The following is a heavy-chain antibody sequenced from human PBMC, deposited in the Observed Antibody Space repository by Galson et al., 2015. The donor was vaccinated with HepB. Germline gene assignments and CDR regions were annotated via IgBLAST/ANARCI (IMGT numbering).Heavy chain of an antibody. CDR2: IDPSDSYT. V-gene: IGHV5-10-1*01. J-gene: IGHJ3*02. D-gene: IGHD3-9*01. Sequence: QSGAEVKKPGESLRISCKGSGYSFTSYWISWVRQMPGKGLEWMGRIDPSDSYTNYSPSFQGHVTISADKSISTAYLQWSSLEASDTAMYYCARRVVSGKRQYYDILTGYSAGDAFDIWGQGTMVTVSS. CDR3: ARRVVSGKRQYYDILTGYSAGDAFDI. CDR1: GYSFTSYW.